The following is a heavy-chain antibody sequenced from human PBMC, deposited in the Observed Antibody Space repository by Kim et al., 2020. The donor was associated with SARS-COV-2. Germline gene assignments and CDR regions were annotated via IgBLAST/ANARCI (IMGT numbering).Heavy chain of an antibody. V-gene: IGHV1-46*01. J-gene: IGHJ5*02. D-gene: IGHD2-15*01. CDR3: ARDGCYVNWFDP. Sequence: SDGQKFQGRVTMTRDTSTRTVYMELSSLRSEDTAVYYCARDGCYVNWFDPWGQGTLVTVSS.